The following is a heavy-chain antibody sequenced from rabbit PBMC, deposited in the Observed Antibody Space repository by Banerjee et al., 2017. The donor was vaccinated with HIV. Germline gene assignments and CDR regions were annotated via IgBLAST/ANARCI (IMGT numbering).Heavy chain of an antibody. Sequence: QEQLEESGGDLVKPEGSLTLTCTASGFSFSSNYWICWVRQAPGKGLEWIGCIYAGSSDSTYYASWAKGRFTISSTSSSTVTLQMTSLTAADTASYFCARDLAGVIGWNFNLWGPGTLVTVS. CDR1: GFSFSSNYW. J-gene: IGHJ4*01. V-gene: IGHV1S45*01. D-gene: IGHD4-1*01. CDR2: IYAGSSDST. CDR3: ARDLAGVIGWNFNL.